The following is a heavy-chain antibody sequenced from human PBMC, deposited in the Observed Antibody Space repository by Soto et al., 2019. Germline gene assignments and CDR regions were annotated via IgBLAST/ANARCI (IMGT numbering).Heavy chain of an antibody. CDR1: GFTFSSYG. CDR3: AKVSSSWYAGFFDL. J-gene: IGHJ4*02. CDR2: ISYDGNNK. V-gene: IGHV3-30*18. D-gene: IGHD6-13*01. Sequence: PGGSLRLSCAASGFTFSSYGMHWVRQAPGKGLEWVAVISYDGNNKYYADSVKGRFTISRDNSMNTLYLQMNTLRAEDTAVYYCAKVSSSWYAGFFDLWGQGTLVTVSS.